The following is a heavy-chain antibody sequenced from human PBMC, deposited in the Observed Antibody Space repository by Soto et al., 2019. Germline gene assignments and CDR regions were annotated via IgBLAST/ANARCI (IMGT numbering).Heavy chain of an antibody. CDR1: GDTFSIYT. CDR3: ATSYGSGYRAFDY. Sequence: QVQLVQSGAEVKRPGSSVKVSCKASGDTFSIYTINWVRQAPGLGLEWMGRVNPILSMSNYAQRFQGRVTMTADKSTSTTKMALSGLISEDTAMYYCATSYGSGYRAFDYWGQGALFSVAS. D-gene: IGHD3-10*01. CDR2: VNPILSMS. V-gene: IGHV1-69*02. J-gene: IGHJ4*02.